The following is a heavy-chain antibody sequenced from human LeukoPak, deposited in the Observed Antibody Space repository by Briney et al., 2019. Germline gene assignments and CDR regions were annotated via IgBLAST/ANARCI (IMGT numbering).Heavy chain of an antibody. CDR1: GFTFSSYA. V-gene: IGHV3-23*01. D-gene: IGHD5-18*01. CDR2: ISGSGGTT. J-gene: IGHJ4*02. Sequence: GASLRLSCAASGFTFSSYAMGWVRQAPGKGLEWVSSISGSGGTTYYADSVKGQFTISRDNSKNTLYLQMNSLRAEDTAVYYCARREYSHGYDYWGQGTLVTVSS. CDR3: ARREYSHGYDY.